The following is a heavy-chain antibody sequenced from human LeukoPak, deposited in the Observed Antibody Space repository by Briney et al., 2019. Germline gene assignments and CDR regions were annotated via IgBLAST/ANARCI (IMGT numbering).Heavy chain of an antibody. CDR3: ARQTVTTGVDY. Sequence: TLSLTCTVSGGSISSGGDYWSWIRQHSGKGLEWIGYISYSGSTYYNPSPKSRITISVDTSKNQFSLKLSSVTAADTAMYYCARQTVTTGVDYWGQGTLVTVSS. D-gene: IGHD1-7*01. J-gene: IGHJ4*02. CDR1: GGSISSGGDY. CDR2: ISYSGST. V-gene: IGHV4-31*03.